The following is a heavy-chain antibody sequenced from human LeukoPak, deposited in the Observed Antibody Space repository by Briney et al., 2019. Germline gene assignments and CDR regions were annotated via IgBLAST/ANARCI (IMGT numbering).Heavy chain of an antibody. D-gene: IGHD3-10*01. CDR3: ARHRQVPITMVRGVKNAFDI. CDR1: GGSFSGYY. CDR2: INHSGST. V-gene: IGHV4-34*01. J-gene: IGHJ3*02. Sequence: PSETLSLTCAVYGGSFSGYYWSWIRQPPGKGLEWIGEINHSGSTNYNPSLKSRVTISVDTSKNQFSLKLSSVTAADTAVYYCARHRQVPITMVRGVKNAFDIWGQGTMVTVSS.